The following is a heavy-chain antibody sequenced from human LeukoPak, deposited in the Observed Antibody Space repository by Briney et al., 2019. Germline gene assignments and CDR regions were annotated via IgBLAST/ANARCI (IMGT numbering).Heavy chain of an antibody. CDR3: AKGQRGELRTYFDY. CDR2: SRWNSGKI. Sequence: GRSLRLSCAASGFTFDDGAMHWGWHPPARGLEWGSGSRWNSGKIGYADSVRGSFTIPRDNAKNTLYLPMRSLRSGDIALYYCAKGQRGELRTYFDYGGQGTLVTVSS. J-gene: IGHJ4*02. V-gene: IGHV3-9*03. D-gene: IGHD1-26*01. CDR1: GFTFDDGA.